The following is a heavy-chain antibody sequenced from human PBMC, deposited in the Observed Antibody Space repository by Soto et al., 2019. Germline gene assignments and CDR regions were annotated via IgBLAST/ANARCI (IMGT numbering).Heavy chain of an antibody. D-gene: IGHD6-6*01. V-gene: IGHV1-18*01. CDR3: ARDTPVQSSSDMSLDY. CDR2: ISAYNGNK. CDR1: GYTFTNYG. Sequence: QVQLVQSGAEVKKPGASVKVSCKASGYTFTNYGINWVRQAPGQGLEWMGWISAYNGNKKYAQKLQDRVSMTTDTDTGXADMDLRSLRSDDTAVYYCARDTPVQSSSDMSLDYWGQGTPVTVSS. J-gene: IGHJ4*02.